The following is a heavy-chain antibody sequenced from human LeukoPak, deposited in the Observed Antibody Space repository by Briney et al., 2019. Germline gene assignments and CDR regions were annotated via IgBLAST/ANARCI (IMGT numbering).Heavy chain of an antibody. CDR3: AKTRWPYYYDSSGSRDAFDI. Sequence: SETLSLTCAVYGGSFSGYYWSWIRQPPGKGLEWIGEINHSGSTNYNPSLKSRVTISVDTSKNQFSLKLSSVTAADTAVYYCAKTRWPYYYDSSGSRDAFDIWGQGTMVTVSS. CDR1: GGSFSGYY. V-gene: IGHV4-34*01. D-gene: IGHD3-22*01. J-gene: IGHJ3*02. CDR2: INHSGST.